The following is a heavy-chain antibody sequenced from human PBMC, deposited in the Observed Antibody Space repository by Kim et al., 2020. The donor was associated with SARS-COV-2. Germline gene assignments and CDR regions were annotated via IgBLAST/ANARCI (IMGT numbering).Heavy chain of an antibody. V-gene: IGHV3-7*03. Sequence: GGSLRLSCAASGFTFSNYWMSWVRQAPGKGLEWVANIKTDGSEKYFVDSVRGRFTISRDNAKNSLYLEMNNLRPDDTAVYYCARDWGGGGGSQDYWGQGT. CDR3: ARDWGGGGGSQDY. D-gene: IGHD2-21*01. CDR1: GFTFSNYW. CDR2: IKTDGSEK. J-gene: IGHJ4*02.